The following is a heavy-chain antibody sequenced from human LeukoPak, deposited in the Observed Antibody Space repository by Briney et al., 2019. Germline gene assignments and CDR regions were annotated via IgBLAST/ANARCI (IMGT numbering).Heavy chain of an antibody. Sequence: GGSLRLSCAASGFTFSIYAMHWVRQAPGKGLEWVALISYDGSNKYYADSAKGRFTISRDNSKNTLYLQMNSLRAEDTAVYYCARDFAGFGVIYGMDVWGQGTTVTVSS. CDR2: ISYDGSNK. D-gene: IGHD3-10*01. J-gene: IGHJ6*02. V-gene: IGHV3-30-3*01. CDR1: GFTFSIYA. CDR3: ARDFAGFGVIYGMDV.